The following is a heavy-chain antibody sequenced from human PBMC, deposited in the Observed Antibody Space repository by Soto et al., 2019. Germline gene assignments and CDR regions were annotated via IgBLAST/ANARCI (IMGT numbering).Heavy chain of an antibody. CDR3: AREMGACSDSSCYPGPYDS. Sequence: WWSLRLSSSASVFTFTSYSMNWFRQAPGQGLEWVSYITSKSTTIKYADSVKGRFTVSRDNAKNSLYLQLNSLRDEDTAVYYCAREMGACSDSSCYPGPYDSWGQGTLVTVSS. D-gene: IGHD3-16*01. J-gene: IGHJ5*02. CDR2: ITSKSTTI. CDR1: VFTFTSYS. V-gene: IGHV3-48*02.